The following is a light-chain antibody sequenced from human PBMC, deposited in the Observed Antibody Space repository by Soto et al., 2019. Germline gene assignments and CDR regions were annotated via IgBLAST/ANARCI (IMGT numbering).Light chain of an antibody. V-gene: IGKV2-28*01. J-gene: IGKJ4*01. CDR3: IHTLQLPQLS. CDR2: LGS. Sequence: IVMTQSPLSLPVTPGEPASISCRSSQSLLHSNGYTYLDWYLQKPGQSPQLVIYLGSSRASGVPDSFSGSGSGTDFTLKISRVVAEDVGVYCCIHTLQLPQLSFGGGTNVEIK. CDR1: QSLLHSNGYTY.